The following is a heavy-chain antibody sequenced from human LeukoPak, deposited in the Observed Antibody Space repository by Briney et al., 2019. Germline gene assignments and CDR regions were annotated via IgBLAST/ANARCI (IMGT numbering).Heavy chain of an antibody. D-gene: IGHD3-22*01. V-gene: IGHV3-15*01. CDR3: CTGGYYLDY. Sequence: PGGSLRLSCAASGFTFSNAWMNWVRQAPGKGLEWAGLMGLEWVGRIKSKADGETTDYAAPVKGRFTISRDDSKNTVYLQIDSLKTEDTAVYYCCTGGYYLDYWGQGTQVTVSS. CDR2: IKSKADGETT. CDR1: GFTFSNAW. J-gene: IGHJ4*02.